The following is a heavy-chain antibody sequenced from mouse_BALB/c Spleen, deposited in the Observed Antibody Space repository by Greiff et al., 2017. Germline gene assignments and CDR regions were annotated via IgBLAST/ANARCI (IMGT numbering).Heavy chain of an antibody. CDR3: ARDYDGNYAMDY. Sequence: EVHLVESGGGLVQPGGSRKLSCAASGFTFSDYGMAWVRQAPGKGPEWVAFISNLAYSIYYADTVTGRFTISRENAKNTLYLEMSSLRSEDTAMYYCARDYDGNYAMDYWGQGTSVTVSS. V-gene: IGHV5-15*02. D-gene: IGHD2-12*01. J-gene: IGHJ4*01. CDR2: ISNLAYSI. CDR1: GFTFSDYG.